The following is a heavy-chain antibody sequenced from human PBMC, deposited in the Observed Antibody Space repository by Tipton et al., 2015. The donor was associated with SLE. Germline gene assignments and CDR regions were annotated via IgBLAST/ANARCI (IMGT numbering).Heavy chain of an antibody. Sequence: TLSLTCTVSGGSISSHYWGWIRQPPGKGLEWIGYIYYSGSTNYNPSLKSRVTISVDTSKNQFSLKLSSVTAADTAVYYCARGGMVVNDAFDIWGQGTMVTVSS. V-gene: IGHV4-59*11. CDR3: ARGGMVVNDAFDI. J-gene: IGHJ3*02. D-gene: IGHD2-15*01. CDR2: IYYSGST. CDR1: GGSISSHY.